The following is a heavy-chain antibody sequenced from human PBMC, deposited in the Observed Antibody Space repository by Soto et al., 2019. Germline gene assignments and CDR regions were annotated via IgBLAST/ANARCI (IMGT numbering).Heavy chain of an antibody. CDR3: ARGITQGYDY. J-gene: IGHJ4*02. CDR2: MSPSSGNT. D-gene: IGHD1-20*01. V-gene: IGHV1-8*02. CDR1: GYKFNTYD. Sequence: QVQLVQSGAEVEKPGASVKVSCQASGYKFNTYDINWVRQATGQGLEWMGWMSPSSGNTGYAQKFQCTVTMTSDTSVSTDYIDLNSLTSDDTAVYYCARGITQGYDYWGQGTPVNVSS.